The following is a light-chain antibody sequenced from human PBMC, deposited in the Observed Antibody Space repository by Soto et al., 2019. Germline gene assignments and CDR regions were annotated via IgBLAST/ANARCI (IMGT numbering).Light chain of an antibody. CDR2: GVS. CDR1: SSDVGAYNY. CDR3: SSYTSSTFYV. J-gene: IGLJ1*01. V-gene: IGLV2-14*01. Sequence: QSVLTQPASVSGSLGQSITISCTGTSSDVGAYNYVSWYQQHPGTAPKLLICGVSDRPSGVSNRFSGSKSGNTASLTISGLQAEDEANYYCSSYTSSTFYVFGTGTKVTVL.